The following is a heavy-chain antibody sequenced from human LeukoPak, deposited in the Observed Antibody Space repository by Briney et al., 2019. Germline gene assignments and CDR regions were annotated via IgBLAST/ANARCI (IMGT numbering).Heavy chain of an antibody. V-gene: IGHV1-69*13. D-gene: IGHD6-6*01. CDR1: GGTFSSYA. CDR2: IIPVFGTA. Sequence: SVKVSCKASGGTFSSYAISWVRQAPGQGLEWMEGIIPVFGTANYAQKFQGRVTITADEPTSTAYMELSSLRSEDTAVYYCARDGYSSSSFTPFDYWGQGTLVTVSS. CDR3: ARDGYSSSSFTPFDY. J-gene: IGHJ4*02.